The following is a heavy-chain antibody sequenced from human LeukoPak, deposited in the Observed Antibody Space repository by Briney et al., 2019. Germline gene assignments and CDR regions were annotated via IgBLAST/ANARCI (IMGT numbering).Heavy chain of an antibody. D-gene: IGHD4/OR15-4a*01. CDR2: ISSSSRSYI. V-gene: IGHV3-21*01. J-gene: IGHJ4*02. CDR3: ARDLGSLDYDLTPVF. CDR1: GFTFINYN. Sequence: GGSLRLSCAASGFTFINYNMNWVRQAPGKGLEWVSSISSSSRSYIYYADSVKGRFTISRDNAKNSLYLQMNSLRAEDTAVYYCARDLGSLDYDLTPVFWGQGSLVTVSS.